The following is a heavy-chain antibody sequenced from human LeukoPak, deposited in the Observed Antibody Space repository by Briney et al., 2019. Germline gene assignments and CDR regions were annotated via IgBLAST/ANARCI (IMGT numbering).Heavy chain of an antibody. CDR3: ARVNWNYAIDY. J-gene: IGHJ4*02. CDR2: IKQDGSEK. V-gene: IGHV3-7*01. D-gene: IGHD1-7*01. CDR1: GFTFSSYG. Sequence: GGSLRLSCAASGFTFSSYGMHWVRQAPGKGLEWVANIKQDGSEKYYVDSVKGRFTISRDNAKNSLYLQMNSLRAEDTAVYYCARVNWNYAIDYWGQGTLVTVSS.